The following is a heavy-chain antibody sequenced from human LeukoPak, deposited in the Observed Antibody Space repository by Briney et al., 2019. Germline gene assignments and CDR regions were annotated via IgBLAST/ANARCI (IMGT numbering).Heavy chain of an antibody. CDR2: IYSGGST. V-gene: IGHV3-53*01. CDR3: ASFHYDFWRKDY. Sequence: GGSLRLSCAASGFTVSSNYMSWVRQAPGKGLEWVSVIYSGGSTYYADSVKGRFTISRDNSKNSLYLQMNSLRAEDTAVYYCASFHYDFWRKDYWGQGTLVTVSS. CDR1: GFTVSSNY. J-gene: IGHJ4*02. D-gene: IGHD3-3*01.